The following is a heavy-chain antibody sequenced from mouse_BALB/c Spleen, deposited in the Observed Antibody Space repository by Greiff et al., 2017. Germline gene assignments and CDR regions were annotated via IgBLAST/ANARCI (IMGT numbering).Heavy chain of an antibody. CDR2: ISDGGSYT. J-gene: IGHJ4*01. CDR3: ARMEMDY. Sequence: EVKLMESGGGLVKPGGSLKLSCAASGFTFSDYYMYWVRQTPEKRLEWVATISDGGSYTYYPDSVKGRFTISRDNAKNNLYLQMSSLKSEDTAMYYCARMEMDYWGQGTSVTVSS. CDR1: GFTFSDYY. V-gene: IGHV5-4*02.